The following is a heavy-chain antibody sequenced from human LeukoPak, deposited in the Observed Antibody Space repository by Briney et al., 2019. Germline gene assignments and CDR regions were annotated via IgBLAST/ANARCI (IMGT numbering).Heavy chain of an antibody. J-gene: IGHJ4*02. CDR2: IYSGGDT. D-gene: IGHD6-13*01. Sequence: GSLRLSCAASGFTVSSNYMSWVRQAPGKGLEWVSLIYSGGDTYYADSVKGRFTISRDNSKNTLYLQMNSLRAEDTAVYYCAKNAAAQQLVHYFDYWGQGTLVTVSS. V-gene: IGHV3-53*01. CDR1: GFTVSSNY. CDR3: AKNAAAQQLVHYFDY.